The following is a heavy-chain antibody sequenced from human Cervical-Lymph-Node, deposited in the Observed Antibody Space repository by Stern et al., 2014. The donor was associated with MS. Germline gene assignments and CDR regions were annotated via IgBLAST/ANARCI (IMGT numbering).Heavy chain of an antibody. CDR2: ISSSSSTI. CDR3: ARSNRDGYNSGGMDV. V-gene: IGHV3-48*02. Sequence: EVQLEESGGGLVQPGGSLRLSCAASGFTFSSYSMNWVRQAPGKGLERVSYISSSSSTIYYADSVKGRFTISRDNAKNSLYLQMNSLRDEDTAVYYCARSNRDGYNSGGMDVWGQGTTVTVSS. D-gene: IGHD5-24*01. J-gene: IGHJ6*02. CDR1: GFTFSSYS.